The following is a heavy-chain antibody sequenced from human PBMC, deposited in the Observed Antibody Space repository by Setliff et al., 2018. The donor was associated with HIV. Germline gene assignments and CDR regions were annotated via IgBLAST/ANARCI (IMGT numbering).Heavy chain of an antibody. CDR2: IRFNGNDK. D-gene: IGHD2-21*01. Sequence: GGSLRLSCATSGFIFKTYDIHWVRQAPGKGLEWVTFIRFNGNDKYYADSVKGRFTISRDNSKNTLELQINSLRPEDTAVYYCVTRYCGESICPEFDYWGQGTLVTVSS. CDR1: GFIFKTYD. V-gene: IGHV3-30*02. J-gene: IGHJ4*02. CDR3: VTRYCGESICPEFDY.